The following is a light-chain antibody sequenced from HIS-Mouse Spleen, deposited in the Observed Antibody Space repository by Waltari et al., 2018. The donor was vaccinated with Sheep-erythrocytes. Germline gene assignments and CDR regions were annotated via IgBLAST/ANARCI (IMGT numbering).Light chain of an antibody. CDR2: EGS. CDR3: CSYAGSSTPWV. V-gene: IGLV2-23*01. CDR1: SSDVGSYTL. Sequence: QSALTQPASVSGSPGQSITISGTGTSSDVGSYTLFSWYQQHPGNAPKLMIYEGSKRPSGVSNRFSGSKSGNTASLTISGLQAEDEADYYCCSYAGSSTPWVFGGGTKLTVL. J-gene: IGLJ3*02.